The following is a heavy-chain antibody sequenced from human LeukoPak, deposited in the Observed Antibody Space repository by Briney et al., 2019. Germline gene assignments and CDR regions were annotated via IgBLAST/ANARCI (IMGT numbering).Heavy chain of an antibody. CDR3: ARASSSWSYFVY. CDR1: GGSFSGYY. CDR2: INHSGST. V-gene: IGHV4-34*01. J-gene: IGHJ4*02. D-gene: IGHD6-13*01. Sequence: SETLSLTCAVYGGSFSGYYWSWIRQPPGKGLEWIGEINHSGSTNYNPSLKSRVTISVDTSKNQFSLKLSSVTAADTAVYYCARASSSWSYFVYWGQGTLVTVSS.